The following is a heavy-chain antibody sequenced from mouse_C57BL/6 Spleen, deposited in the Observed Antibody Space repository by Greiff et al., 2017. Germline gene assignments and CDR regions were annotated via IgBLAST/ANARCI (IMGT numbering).Heavy chain of an antibody. J-gene: IGHJ4*01. CDR3: ARGLLQYYYAMDY. D-gene: IGHD1-1*01. V-gene: IGHV1-52*01. CDR2: IDPSDSET. CDR1: GYTFTSYW. Sequence: VQLQQSGAELVRPGSSVKLSCKASGYTFTSYWMHWVKQRPIQGLEWIGNIDPSDSETHYNQKFKDKATLTVDKSSSTAYMQRSSLTSEDSAVYYCARGLLQYYYAMDYWGQGTSVTVSA.